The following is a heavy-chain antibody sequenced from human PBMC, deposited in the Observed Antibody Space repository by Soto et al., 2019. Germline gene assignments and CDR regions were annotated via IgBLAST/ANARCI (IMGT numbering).Heavy chain of an antibody. J-gene: IGHJ6*02. CDR3: ARSPERGAGRIVWYYGVDV. CDR1: GFTFSNYA. CDR2: INQDGSEK. D-gene: IGHD6-6*01. Sequence: SLRLSCAASGFTFSNYAMNWVRQAPGKGLEWVANINQDGSEKFYVDSVKGRFTISRDNTKNSLYVQMNSLRGEDTAVYFCARSPERGAGRIVWYYGVDVWGQGTTVTVSS. V-gene: IGHV3-7*01.